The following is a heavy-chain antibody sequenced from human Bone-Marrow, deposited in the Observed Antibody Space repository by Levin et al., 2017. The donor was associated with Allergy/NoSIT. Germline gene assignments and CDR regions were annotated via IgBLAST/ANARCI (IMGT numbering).Heavy chain of an antibody. J-gene: IGHJ6*02. D-gene: IGHD3-9*01. V-gene: IGHV3-30*18. CDR3: AKTRGKTGYDILTGYYTSYYYGMDV. Sequence: GGSLRLSCAASGFTFSSYGMHWVRQAPGKGLEWVAVISYDGSNKYYADSVKGRFTISRDNSKNTLYLQMNSLRAEDTAVYYCAKTRGKTGYDILTGYYTSYYYGMDVWGQGTTVTVSS. CDR2: ISYDGSNK. CDR1: GFTFSSYG.